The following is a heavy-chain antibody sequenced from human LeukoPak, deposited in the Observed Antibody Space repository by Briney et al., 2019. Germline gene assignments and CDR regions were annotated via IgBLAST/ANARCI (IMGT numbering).Heavy chain of an antibody. Sequence: GESLQISCQGSGYIFTSYWIGWVRQLPGKGLEWMGIIYPGDSDTRFSPSFQGLVTISADKSISTAYLQWSSLKASDTAMYYCARHFLPAAGIDYWGQGTLVTVSS. V-gene: IGHV5-51*01. D-gene: IGHD6-13*01. CDR1: GYIFTSYW. J-gene: IGHJ4*02. CDR2: IYPGDSDT. CDR3: ARHFLPAAGIDY.